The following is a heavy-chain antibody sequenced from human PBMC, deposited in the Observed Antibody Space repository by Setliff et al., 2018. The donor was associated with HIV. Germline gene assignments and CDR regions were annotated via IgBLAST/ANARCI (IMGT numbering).Heavy chain of an antibody. CDR3: AKDYSSGWFDY. CDR2: INSDGTTT. J-gene: IGHJ4*02. V-gene: IGHV3-74*01. Sequence: PGGSLRLSCAASGFTFSPYWMNWVRQAPGKGLVWVAHINSDGTTTRYADSVKGRLTISRDNSKNTLYLQMNSLRAEDTAVYYCAKDYSSGWFDYWGQGTLVTVSS. D-gene: IGHD6-19*01. CDR1: GFTFSPYW.